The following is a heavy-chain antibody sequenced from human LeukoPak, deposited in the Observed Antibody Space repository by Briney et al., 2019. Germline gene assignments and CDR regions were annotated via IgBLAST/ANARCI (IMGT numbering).Heavy chain of an antibody. CDR2: IYTSGST. Sequence: PSETLSLTCTVSGGSISSYYWNWIRQPAGKGLEWIGRIYTSGSTNYNPSLKSRVTMSVDTSNNQFSLMLNSVTVADTAVYYCARVGTYKYGYGSYYHYMDVWGKGTTVTVSS. V-gene: IGHV4-4*07. CDR1: GGSISSYY. J-gene: IGHJ6*03. D-gene: IGHD5-18*01. CDR3: ARVGTYKYGYGSYYHYMDV.